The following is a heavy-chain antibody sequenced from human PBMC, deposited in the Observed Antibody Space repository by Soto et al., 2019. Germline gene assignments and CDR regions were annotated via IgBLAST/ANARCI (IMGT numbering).Heavy chain of an antibody. J-gene: IGHJ4*02. CDR2: ISASGGNT. D-gene: IGHD2-8*02. CDR1: GFTSSSCA. CDR3: ATPSLGTGRYFFHD. V-gene: IGHV3-23*01. Sequence: EVQLLDSGGGLVQPGGSLRPSCVASGFTSSSCAMRWVRQAPGKGLEWVPGISASGGNTYYADSVKGRFTIYRDTSKNIRYLQMSRLRAEDTAVYYCATPSLGTGRYFFHDWGQGTLVTVSS.